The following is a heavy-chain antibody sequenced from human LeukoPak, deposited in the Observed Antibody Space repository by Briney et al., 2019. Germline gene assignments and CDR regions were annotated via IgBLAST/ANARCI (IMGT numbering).Heavy chain of an antibody. CDR1: GGSISSYY. J-gene: IGHJ4*02. V-gene: IGHV4-59*08. CDR3: ARHRGYSYGYYFDY. CDR2: IYYSGST. Sequence: SETLSLTCTVSGGSISSYYWSWIRQPPGKGLEWIGYIYYSGSTNYNPSLKSRVTISVDTSKNQFSLKLSSVTAADTAVYYCARHRGYSYGYYFDYWGQGTLVTVSS. D-gene: IGHD5-18*01.